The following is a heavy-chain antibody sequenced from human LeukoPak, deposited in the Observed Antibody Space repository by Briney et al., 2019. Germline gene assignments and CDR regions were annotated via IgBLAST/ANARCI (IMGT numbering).Heavy chain of an antibody. J-gene: IGHJ6*03. D-gene: IGHD3-3*01. Sequence: HAGGSLRLSCAASGFTFSSYAMHWVRQAPGKGLEWVAVISNDGSNKYYADSVKGRFTISRDNSKNTLYLQMNSLRAEDTAVYYCARRRSYDFWSGYGTYSYYYYMDVWGKGTTVTVSS. CDR2: ISNDGSNK. CDR3: ARRRSYDFWSGYGTYSYYYYMDV. V-gene: IGHV3-30-3*01. CDR1: GFTFSSYA.